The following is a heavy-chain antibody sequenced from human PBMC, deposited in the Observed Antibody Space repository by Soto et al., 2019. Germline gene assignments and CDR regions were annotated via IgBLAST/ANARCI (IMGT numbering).Heavy chain of an antibody. CDR2: INPSGGST. V-gene: IGHV1-46*01. CDR1: GYTFTSYY. CDR3: AREEQLVSDYYYYGMDV. D-gene: IGHD6-13*01. J-gene: IGHJ6*02. Sequence: AASVKVSCKASGYTFTSYYMHWVRQAPGQGLEWMGIINPSGGSTSYAQKFQGRVTMTRDTSTSTVYMELSSLRSEDTAVYYCAREEQLVSDYYYYGMDVWGQGTTVTVSS.